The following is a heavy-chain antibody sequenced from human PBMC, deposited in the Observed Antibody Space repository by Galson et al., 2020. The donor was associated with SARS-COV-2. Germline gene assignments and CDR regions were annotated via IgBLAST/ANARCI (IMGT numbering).Heavy chain of an antibody. CDR3: ARTAYDWDPRLYIDV. CDR1: GGSISGYY. V-gene: IGHV4-59*01. D-gene: IGHD1-20*01. CDR2: IYISGAT. Sequence: SETLSLTCTVSGGSISGYYWTWIRQPPGKGLEWIGHIYISGATNYSPSLKSRVTISVDPSKDQFSLKLNSVTAADTAIYYCARTAYDWDPRLYIDVWGRGTLVTVSS. J-gene: IGHJ2*01.